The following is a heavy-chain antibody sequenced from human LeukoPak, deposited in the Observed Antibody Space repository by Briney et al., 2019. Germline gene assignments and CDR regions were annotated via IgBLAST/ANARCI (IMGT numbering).Heavy chain of an antibody. V-gene: IGHV3-23*01. J-gene: IGHJ4*02. Sequence: PGGSLRLSCAASGFTFSSSAMSWVRQAPGKGLGWVAGISDSGGRMYYPDSVKGRFTISRDNSKNTLYLQMGSLRGDDTALYYCAKVLGYCSGGNCYIVDYWGQGTLVTVSS. CDR2: ISDSGGRM. D-gene: IGHD2-15*01. CDR3: AKVLGYCSGGNCYIVDY. CDR1: GFTFSSSA.